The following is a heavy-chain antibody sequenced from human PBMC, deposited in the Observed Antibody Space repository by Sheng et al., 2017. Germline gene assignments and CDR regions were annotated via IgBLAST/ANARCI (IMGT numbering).Heavy chain of an antibody. Sequence: VQLAESGGGLVQPGGSLRLSCAASGFSFSTYAMHWVRQAPGKGLEWVAVISDDGSNKYYADSVKGRFTISRDNSKNTLYLQMNSLRAEDTAIYYCAREDCSSTSCYRFFDSWGQGTLVTVSS. J-gene: IGHJ4*02. CDR2: ISDDGSNK. D-gene: IGHD2-2*01. V-gene: IGHV3-30*04. CDR1: GFSFSTYA. CDR3: AREDCSSTSCYRFFDS.